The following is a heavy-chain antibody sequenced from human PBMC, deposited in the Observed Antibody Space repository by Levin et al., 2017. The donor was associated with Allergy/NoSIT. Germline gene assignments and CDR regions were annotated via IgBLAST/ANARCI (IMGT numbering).Heavy chain of an antibody. CDR2: ISYDGSNK. D-gene: IGHD6-13*01. Sequence: PGGSLRLSCAASGFTFSSYGMHWVRQAPGKGLEWVAVISYDGSNKYYADSVKGRFTISRDNSKNTLYLQMNSLRAEDTAVYYGAKDVGGSWDFGFDYWGQGTLVTVSS. J-gene: IGHJ4*02. CDR3: AKDVGGSWDFGFDY. V-gene: IGHV3-30*18. CDR1: GFTFSSYG.